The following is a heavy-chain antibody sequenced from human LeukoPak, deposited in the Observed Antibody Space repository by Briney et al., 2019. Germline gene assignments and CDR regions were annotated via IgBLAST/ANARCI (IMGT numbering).Heavy chain of an antibody. CDR2: IIPIFGTA. V-gene: IGHV1-69*05. CDR3: ARGVDGYGYYYYYYMDV. D-gene: IGHD5-18*01. CDR1: GGTFISYA. Sequence: GASVKVSFKASGGTFISYAISWVRQAPGQGLEWMGGIIPIFGTANYAQKFQGRVTITTDESTSTAYMELSSLRSEDTAVYYCARGVDGYGYYYYYYMDVWGKGTTVTVSS. J-gene: IGHJ6*03.